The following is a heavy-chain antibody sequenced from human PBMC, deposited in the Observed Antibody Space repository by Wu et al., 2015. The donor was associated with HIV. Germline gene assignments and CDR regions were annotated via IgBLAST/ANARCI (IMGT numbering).Heavy chain of an antibody. V-gene: IGHV1-24*01. J-gene: IGHJ6*03. CDR3: ARGPNPSYYYTDYYLDV. CDR2: FDPEDGET. D-gene: IGHD1-26*01. CDR1: GYTLTELP. Sequence: QVQLVQSGAEVKKPGASVKVSCKVSGYTLTELPMHWVRQAPGKGLEWMGGFDPEDGETIYAQKFQGRVTVTEDTSTDTAYMELSSLRSDDTAVYYCARGPNPSYYYTDYYLDVWGTGTTITVSS.